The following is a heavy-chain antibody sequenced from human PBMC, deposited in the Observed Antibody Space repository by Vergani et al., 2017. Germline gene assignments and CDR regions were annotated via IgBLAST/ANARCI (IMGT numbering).Heavy chain of an antibody. CDR2: MYHSGST. J-gene: IGHJ4*02. CDR3: ARTESFILRYFHWAL. V-gene: IGHV4-59*08. D-gene: IGHD3-9*01. CDR1: GGSMSGYY. Sequence: QVRLQESGPGLVKPSETLSLTCSVSGGSMSGYYWSWIRQPPGKELEWIGYMYHSGSTNYNPSLETRVTISGETSKNQFSLEVTSVTAADTSIYFCARTESFILRYFHWALWGQGTLVTVSS.